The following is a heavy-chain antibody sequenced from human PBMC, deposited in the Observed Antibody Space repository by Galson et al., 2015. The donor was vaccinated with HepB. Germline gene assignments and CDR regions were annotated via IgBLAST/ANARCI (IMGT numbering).Heavy chain of an antibody. CDR1: GGSISSSSYY. Sequence: ETLSLTCTVSGGSISSSSYYWGWIRQPPGKGLEWIGSIYYSGSTYYNPSLKSRVTISVDTSKNQFSLKLSSVTAADTAVYYCARRVAAELGGAFDIWGQGTMVTVSS. J-gene: IGHJ3*02. V-gene: IGHV4-39*01. CDR3: ARRVAAELGGAFDI. CDR2: IYYSGST. D-gene: IGHD6-13*01.